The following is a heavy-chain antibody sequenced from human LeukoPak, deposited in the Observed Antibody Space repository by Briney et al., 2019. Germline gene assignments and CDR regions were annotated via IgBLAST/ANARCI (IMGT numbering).Heavy chain of an antibody. D-gene: IGHD4-17*01. Sequence: GGSLRLSCAASGFTFSSYAMSWVRQAPGKGLEWVSGFSVSDKTTYYADSVKGRFIISRDNSENTLYLQIKSLRAEDTAVYYCAKDPSMYDGDYIIRWGQGTLVIVSS. CDR1: GFTFSSYA. V-gene: IGHV3-23*01. CDR3: AKDPSMYDGDYIIR. J-gene: IGHJ4*02. CDR2: FSVSDKTT.